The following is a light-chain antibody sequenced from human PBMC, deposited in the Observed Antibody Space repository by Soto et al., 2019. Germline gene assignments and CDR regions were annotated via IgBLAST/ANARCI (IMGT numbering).Light chain of an antibody. J-gene: IGKJ1*01. CDR3: QQYNNWTRT. V-gene: IGKV3-15*01. CDR1: QSVSSN. CDR2: GAS. Sequence: EIVMTQSPATLSVSPGERATLSCRASQSVSSNLAWYQQKPGQAPRLXIYGASTRDTGIPARFSGSGSGTDCTRTISSLQSEDFEVDYCQQYNNWTRTFGQGTKV.